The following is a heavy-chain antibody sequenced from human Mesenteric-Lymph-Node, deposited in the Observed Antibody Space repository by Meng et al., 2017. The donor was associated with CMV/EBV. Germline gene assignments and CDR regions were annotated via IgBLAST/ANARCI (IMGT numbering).Heavy chain of an antibody. J-gene: IGHJ6*02. CDR1: GFTVRSHF. CDR2: IYSDDST. CDR3: ARQRSFAPYYGMDV. D-gene: IGHD3-3*01. V-gene: IGHV3-53*01. Sequence: GESLKISCAASGFTVRSHFLTWVRQAPGRGLEWVSVIYSDDSTYYADSVKGRFTISRDNSKNTLYLQMNSLRAEDTAVYYCARQRSFAPYYGMDVWGQGTTVTVSS.